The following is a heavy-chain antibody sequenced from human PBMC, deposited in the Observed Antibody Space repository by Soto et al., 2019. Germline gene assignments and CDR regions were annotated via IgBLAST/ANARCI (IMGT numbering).Heavy chain of an antibody. D-gene: IGHD1-7*01. Sequence: SETLSLTCAVYGGSFSDYYWTWIRQPPGKGLEWIGEINHSGSTKNNPSLKSRATISVDTSKNQFSLKLRSVTAADTAVYYCARLELRQQYYYYMDVWGKGTTVTVSS. CDR3: ARLELRQQYYYYMDV. CDR1: GGSFSDYY. V-gene: IGHV4-34*04. CDR2: INHSGST. J-gene: IGHJ6*03.